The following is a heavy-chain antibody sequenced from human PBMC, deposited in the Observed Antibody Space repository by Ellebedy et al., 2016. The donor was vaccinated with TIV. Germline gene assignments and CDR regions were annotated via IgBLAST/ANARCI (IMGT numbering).Heavy chain of an antibody. J-gene: IGHJ3*01. Sequence: SETLSLTCIVSGGSISSHSYYWGWIRQPPGTGLEWIGSNSHIGINNDNPSLKSRVSISVDSSKNQLSLHLRSVTAADSAVYYCARHLGTPGPWDPFDLWGQGTMVTVSS. D-gene: IGHD7-27*01. CDR3: ARHLGTPGPWDPFDL. CDR2: NSHIGIN. CDR1: GGSISSHSYY. V-gene: IGHV4-61*05.